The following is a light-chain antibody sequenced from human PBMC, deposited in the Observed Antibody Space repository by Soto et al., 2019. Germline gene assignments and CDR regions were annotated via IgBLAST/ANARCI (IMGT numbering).Light chain of an antibody. CDR2: DNN. CDR3: GTWDTNLNAVL. V-gene: IGLV1-51*01. J-gene: IGLJ2*01. Sequence: QSVLTQPPSVSAAPGQKVTISCSGGSSNIGNNDVCWYQQFPGAPPKLLMYDNNKRLSGIPGRFSGSKSGTSATLGITALQTGDEADYFCGTWDTNLNAVLFGGGTKVTVL. CDR1: SSNIGNND.